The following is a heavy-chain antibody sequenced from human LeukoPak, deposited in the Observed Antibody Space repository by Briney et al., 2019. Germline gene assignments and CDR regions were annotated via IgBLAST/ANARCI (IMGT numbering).Heavy chain of an antibody. V-gene: IGHV4-30-4*01. CDR3: GRGFHCPMEL. CDR1: GGSISSGDYY. D-gene: IGHD2-21*01. J-gene: IGHJ6*01. CDR2: IYYSGST. Sequence: PSETLSLTCTVSGGSISSGDYYWSWIRQPPGKGLEWIGYIYYSGSTYYNPSLKSRVTISVDTSKNQFSLKLSSVTAADTAVYLLGRGFHCPMELLGQRNTGTV.